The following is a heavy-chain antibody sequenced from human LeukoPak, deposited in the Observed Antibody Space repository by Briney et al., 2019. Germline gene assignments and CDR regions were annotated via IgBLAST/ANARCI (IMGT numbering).Heavy chain of an antibody. CDR1: GFTFSSYW. CDR2: MKPDGSEK. CDR3: VRDYGGSSPFDY. D-gene: IGHD4-23*01. V-gene: IGHV3-7*01. J-gene: IGHJ4*02. Sequence: GGSLRLSCAASGFTFSSYWMSWVRQIPGKGLEWVANMKPDGSEKKYVDSVKGRFTISRDNAKNSLYLQMTSLRAEDTAVYYCVRDYGGSSPFDYWGQGTLVTVSS.